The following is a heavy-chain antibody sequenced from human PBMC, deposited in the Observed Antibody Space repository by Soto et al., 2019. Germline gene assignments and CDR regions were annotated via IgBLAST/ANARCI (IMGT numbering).Heavy chain of an antibody. J-gene: IGHJ4*02. CDR1: GFRFRDYG. V-gene: IGHV3-30*03. CDR2: ISNDGSKT. D-gene: IGHD3-9*01. Sequence: QVQLVESGGGVVQPGRSLRLSCVVSGFRFRDYGMHWVRQTPGRGLDWVALISNDGSKTDYADSVKGRFTISRDNSEGTLYLQMSSLSPEDTALYYCATGAYYDILTGRFDYWGQGNLVTVSS. CDR3: ATGAYYDILTGRFDY.